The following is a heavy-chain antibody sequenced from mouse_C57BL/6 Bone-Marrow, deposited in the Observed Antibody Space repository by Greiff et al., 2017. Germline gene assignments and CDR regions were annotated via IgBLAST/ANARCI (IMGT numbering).Heavy chain of an antibody. CDR1: GYTFTDYE. Sequence: QVHVKQSGAELVRPGASVPLSCKASGYTFTDYEMHWVKQTPVHGLEWIGAIDPETGGPAYNQKFKGKAILTADKSSSTAYMELRSLTSEDSAVYYCTRGIYAYYFDYWRQCTTLTVSS. CDR2: IDPETGGP. V-gene: IGHV1-15*01. J-gene: IGHJ2*01. D-gene: IGHD2-3*01. CDR3: TRGIYAYYFDY.